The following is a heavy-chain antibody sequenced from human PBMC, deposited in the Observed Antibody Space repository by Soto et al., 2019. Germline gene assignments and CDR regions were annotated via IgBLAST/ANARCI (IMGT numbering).Heavy chain of an antibody. Sequence: ASVKVSCKASGYTFTSYYMHWVRQAPGQGLEWMGIINPSGGSTSYAQKFQGRVTMTRDTSTSTVYMELSSLRAEDTAVYYCAKCLFEGDNWNDGRWFDPWGQGTLVTVSS. CDR1: GYTFTSYY. J-gene: IGHJ5*02. V-gene: IGHV1-46*01. CDR3: AKCLFEGDNWNDGRWFDP. D-gene: IGHD1-20*01. CDR2: INPSGGST.